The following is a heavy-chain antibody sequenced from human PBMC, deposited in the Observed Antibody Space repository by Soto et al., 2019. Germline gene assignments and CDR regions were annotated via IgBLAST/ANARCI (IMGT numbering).Heavy chain of an antibody. CDR1: GGTFSSYA. CDR3: ASVTYYGSGSYYLGIDY. CDR2: IIPIFGTA. Sequence: HVQLVQSGAEVKKPGCSVKVSCKASGGTFSSYAISWVRQAPGQGLEWMGGIIPIFGTANYAQKFQGRVTITEDDSTSTAYMELSILRSEDTAVYYCASVTYYGSGSYYLGIDYLGQGTLVTVCS. V-gene: IGHV1-69*01. D-gene: IGHD3-10*01. J-gene: IGHJ4*02.